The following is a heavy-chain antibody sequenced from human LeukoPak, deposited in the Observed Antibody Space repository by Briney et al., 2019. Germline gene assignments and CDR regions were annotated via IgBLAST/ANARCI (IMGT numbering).Heavy chain of an antibody. J-gene: IGHJ5*02. CDR2: IKEDGSEK. CDR1: GFTFSSYW. V-gene: IGHV3-7*01. CDR3: ARDIRFEGSGYDSLRNNWFDP. D-gene: IGHD5-12*01. Sequence: GGSLRLSCAASGFTFSSYWMSWVRQAPGKGLERVANIKEDGSEKYFVDSVKGRFTISRDNAKNSLYLQVNSLRAEDTALYYCARDIRFEGSGYDSLRNNWFDPWGQGTLVTVSS.